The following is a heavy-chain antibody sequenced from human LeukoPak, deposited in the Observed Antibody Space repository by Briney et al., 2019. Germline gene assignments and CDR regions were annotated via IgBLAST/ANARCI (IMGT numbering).Heavy chain of an antibody. D-gene: IGHD6-19*01. CDR1: GFTFDDYG. CDR2: INWNGGST. Sequence: GGSLRLSCAASGFTFDDYGMSWVRQAPGKGLEWVSSINWNGGSTGYADSVKGRFTISRDNAKNSLYLQMNSLRAEDTALYYCARGGCWQCYYMDVWGKGTTVTVSS. V-gene: IGHV3-20*04. CDR3: ARGGCWQCYYMDV. J-gene: IGHJ6*03.